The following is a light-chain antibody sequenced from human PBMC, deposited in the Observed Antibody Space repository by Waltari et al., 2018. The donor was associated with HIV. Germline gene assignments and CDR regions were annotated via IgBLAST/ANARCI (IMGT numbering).Light chain of an antibody. J-gene: IGKJ2*01. Sequence: MTQSPLSLPVTPGEPASISCRSSQSLLHSNGYNYLDWYLQKPGQSPQLLIYLGSNRASGVPDRFSGSGSCTDFTLKISRVEAEDVGVYYCMQALQTPYTFGQGTKLEIK. CDR3: MQALQTPYT. V-gene: IGKV2-28*01. CDR1: QSLLHSNGYNY. CDR2: LGS.